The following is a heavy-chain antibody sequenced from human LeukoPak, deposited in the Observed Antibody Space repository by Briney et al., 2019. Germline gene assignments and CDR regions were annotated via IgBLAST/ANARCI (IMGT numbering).Heavy chain of an antibody. J-gene: IGHJ4*02. CDR3: AREGRGYSYAFEY. Sequence: PGGSLRLSCAASGFNFSNYWMHWVRQAPGKGLVWVSRINSDGSSTTYADSVKGRFTISRDNGQNTLYLQMNSLRAEDTAVYYCAREGRGYSYAFEYWGQGTLVTVSS. CDR1: GFNFSNYW. CDR2: INSDGSST. V-gene: IGHV3-74*01. D-gene: IGHD5-18*01.